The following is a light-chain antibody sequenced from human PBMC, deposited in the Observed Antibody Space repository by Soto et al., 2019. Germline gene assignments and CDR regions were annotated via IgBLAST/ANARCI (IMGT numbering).Light chain of an antibody. J-gene: IGKJ2*02. CDR2: SAS. V-gene: IGKV3-15*01. CDR1: QSISTE. CDR3: QQGHSWPRT. Sequence: EIAMTQSPATLSVSPGERATLSCRASQSISTELAWYQQIPGHPPRLLIYSASSRATGVPARFSGSVSGSECTLTISGLQSEDCAIYYCQQGHSWPRTFGQGIMLEI.